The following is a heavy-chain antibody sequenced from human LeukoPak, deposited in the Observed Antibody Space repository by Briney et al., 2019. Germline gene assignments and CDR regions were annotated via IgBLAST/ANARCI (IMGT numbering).Heavy chain of an antibody. Sequence: PGGSLRLSCAASGFTFSSYAMSWVRQAPGKGLEWVSAISGSGGSTYYADSVKGRFTISRDNSKNTLYLQMNSLRAEDTAVYYCAKEGKTGTTVFRWLNDAFDIWGQGTMVTVSS. V-gene: IGHV3-23*01. J-gene: IGHJ3*02. CDR3: AKEGKTGTTVFRWLNDAFDI. D-gene: IGHD1-7*01. CDR2: ISGSGGST. CDR1: GFTFSSYA.